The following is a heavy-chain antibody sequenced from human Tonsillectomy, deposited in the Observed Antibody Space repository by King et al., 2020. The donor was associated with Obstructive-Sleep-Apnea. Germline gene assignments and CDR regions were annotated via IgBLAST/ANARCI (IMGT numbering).Heavy chain of an antibody. CDR1: GYSFTSYW. CDR2: IYPGDSDT. CDR3: ARSTSYYNWFDP. J-gene: IGHJ5*02. D-gene: IGHD2-2*01. Sequence: VQLVESGAEVKKPGESLKISCKGSGYSFTSYWIGWVRQMPGKGLEWMGIIYPGDSDTRYSPSFQVQGTISADTSITTAYLQWSSLKSSDTALYYGARSTSYYNWFDPWGQGTLVTVSS. V-gene: IGHV5-51*01.